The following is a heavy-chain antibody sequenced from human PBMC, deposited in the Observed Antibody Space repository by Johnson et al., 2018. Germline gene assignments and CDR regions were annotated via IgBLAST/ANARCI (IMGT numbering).Heavy chain of an antibody. CDR1: GGTFSSYT. D-gene: IGHD2-2*01. CDR2: IIPILGIA. Sequence: VQLVESGAEVKEPGSSVKVSCKASGGTFSSYTISWVRQAPGQGLEWMGRIIPILGIANYAQKFQGRVTITADKSTSTAYMVLSSLRSEDTAVYYCARDVGYCSSTSCYEGDYYYYYMDVWGKGTTVTVSS. CDR3: ARDVGYCSSTSCYEGDYYYYYMDV. V-gene: IGHV1-69*09. J-gene: IGHJ6*03.